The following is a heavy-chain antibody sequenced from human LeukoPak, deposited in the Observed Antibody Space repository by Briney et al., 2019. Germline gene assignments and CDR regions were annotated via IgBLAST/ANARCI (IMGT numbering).Heavy chain of an antibody. CDR2: IHPGGTI. D-gene: IGHD5-18*01. J-gene: IGHJ4*02. V-gene: IGHV4-31*11. CDR3: ARGGDTAKGGKD. CDR1: GGSISGDGHY. Sequence: PSETLSLTCAVSGGSISGDGHYWTWTRQHPGEGLEWLGSIHPGGTIYYNPSLSSRLFISADTSNNQMSLKLSFVTAADTAVYYCARGGDTAKGGKDWGQGTLVTVSS.